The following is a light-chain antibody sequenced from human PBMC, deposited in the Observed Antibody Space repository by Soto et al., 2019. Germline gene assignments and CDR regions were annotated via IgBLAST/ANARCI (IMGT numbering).Light chain of an antibody. V-gene: IGKV3-20*01. J-gene: IGKJ1*01. CDR3: QQYVSSVT. CDR1: QSVDSSF. CDR2: GAS. Sequence: EIVLTQSPGSLSLSPGERATLSCRASQSVDSSFFAWYQKKPGQAPRLLIYGASKRATGIPDRFSGSGSGPYFPIHISMLESEYFAEYYCQQYVSSVTFGQETKVESK.